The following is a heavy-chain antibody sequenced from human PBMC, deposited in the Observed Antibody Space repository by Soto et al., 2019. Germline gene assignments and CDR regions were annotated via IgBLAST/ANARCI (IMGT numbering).Heavy chain of an antibody. CDR2: ISAYNGNT. CDR1: GYTFTSYG. Sequence: ASVKVSCKASGYTFTSYGISWVRQAPGQGLEWMGWISAYNGNTKYAQKLQGRVTITTDTSKSTAYMELRSLRSDDTAVYYCARAKPNWGPADDYWGQGTLVTVSS. V-gene: IGHV1-18*01. J-gene: IGHJ4*02. D-gene: IGHD7-27*01. CDR3: ARAKPNWGPADDY.